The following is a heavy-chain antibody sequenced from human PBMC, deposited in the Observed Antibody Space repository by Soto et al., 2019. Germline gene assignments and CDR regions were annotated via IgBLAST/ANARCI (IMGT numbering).Heavy chain of an antibody. J-gene: IGHJ4*02. Sequence: EVQMVESGGGLVQPGGSLRLSCVASGFSFGSYAVHWVRQLPGKGLEWVSGITRNSGNKAYADSVKGRFIVSRDDAKNSLYLQMNSLRPEDTALYYCAKDKQGGTYFSGLDYWGQGTLVTVSS. V-gene: IGHV3-9*01. D-gene: IGHD1-26*01. CDR3: AKDKQGGTYFSGLDY. CDR2: ITRNSGNK. CDR1: GFSFGSYA.